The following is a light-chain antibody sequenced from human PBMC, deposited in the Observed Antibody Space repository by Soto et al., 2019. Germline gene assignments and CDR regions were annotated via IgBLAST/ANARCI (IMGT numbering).Light chain of an antibody. V-gene: IGLV2-14*01. CDR3: SSYTSGTTFV. CDR2: DVS. CDR1: SSDVGGYNY. J-gene: IGLJ1*01. Sequence: QSVLTQPASVSGSPGQSITISCTGTSSDVGGYNYVSWYQQEPGKAPKLMIYDVSNRPSGVSNRFSGSKSGSTASLTISGLQAEDEADYYCSSYTSGTTFVFGTGTKVTVL.